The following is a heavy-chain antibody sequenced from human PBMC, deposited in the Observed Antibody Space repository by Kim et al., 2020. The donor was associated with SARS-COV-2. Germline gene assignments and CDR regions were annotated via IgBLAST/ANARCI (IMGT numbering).Heavy chain of an antibody. J-gene: IGHJ4*02. D-gene: IGHD5-18*01. Sequence: DKRYSPSLKSRLTITKDTSKSQVVLTMTNMDPVDTATYYCSHRSTATFDYWGQGTLVTVSS. CDR2: DK. CDR3: SHRSTATFDY. V-gene: IGHV2-5*01.